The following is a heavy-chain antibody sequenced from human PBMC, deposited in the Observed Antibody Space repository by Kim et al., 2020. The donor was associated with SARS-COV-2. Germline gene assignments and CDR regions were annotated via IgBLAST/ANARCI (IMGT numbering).Heavy chain of an antibody. CDR2: IYPSDSDT. CDR3: ARSAGPYDYYFDY. Sequence: GESLKISCKGSGYNFPSYWIGWVRQMSGKGLEWMGIIYPSDSDTRYSPSFQGQVTISADKSTTTAYLQWSSLKASDTAMYYCARSAGPYDYYFDYWGQGTLVTVSS. CDR1: GYNFPSYW. V-gene: IGHV5-51*01. J-gene: IGHJ4*02. D-gene: IGHD3-16*01.